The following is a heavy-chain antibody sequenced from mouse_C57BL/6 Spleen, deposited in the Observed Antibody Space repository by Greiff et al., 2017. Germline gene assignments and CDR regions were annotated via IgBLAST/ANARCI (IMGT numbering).Heavy chain of an antibody. Sequence: QVQLQQSGAELVRPGTSVKVSCKASGYAFTNYLIEWVKQRPGQGLEWIGVINPGSGGTNYNEKVKGKATLTADKSSRTAYMQLSSLTSEDSAVYFCARGVITTVDYYAMDYWGQGTSVTVSS. J-gene: IGHJ4*01. V-gene: IGHV1-54*01. D-gene: IGHD1-1*01. CDR1: GYAFTNYL. CDR3: ARGVITTVDYYAMDY. CDR2: INPGSGGT.